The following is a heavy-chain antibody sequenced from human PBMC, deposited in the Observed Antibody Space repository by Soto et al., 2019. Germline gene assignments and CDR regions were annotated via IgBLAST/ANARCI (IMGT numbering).Heavy chain of an antibody. CDR3: ARDESYDILTGYYTPQRFDY. CDR1: GFTFSSYW. D-gene: IGHD3-9*01. Sequence: PGGSLRLSCAVSGFTFSSYWMSWVRQAPGKGLEWLANIKQDGSEKYFVESVNGRFTISRDNAKNSLYLQMNSLRAEDTAVYYCARDESYDILTGYYTPQRFDYWGQGSLVTVSS. CDR2: IKQDGSEK. V-gene: IGHV3-7*01. J-gene: IGHJ4*02.